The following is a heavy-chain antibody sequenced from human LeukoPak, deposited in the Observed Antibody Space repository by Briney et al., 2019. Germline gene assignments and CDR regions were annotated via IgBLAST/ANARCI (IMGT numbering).Heavy chain of an antibody. CDR1: GFTFSSYA. CDR2: ISGSGGST. J-gene: IGHJ6*03. Sequence: GGSLRLSCAASGFTFSSYAMSWVRQAPGKGLEWVSAISGSGGSTYYADSVKGRFTISRDNSKNTLYLQMNSLRAEDTAVYYCARDQGYYYYMDVWGKGTTVTISS. CDR3: ARDQGYYYYMDV. V-gene: IGHV3-23*01.